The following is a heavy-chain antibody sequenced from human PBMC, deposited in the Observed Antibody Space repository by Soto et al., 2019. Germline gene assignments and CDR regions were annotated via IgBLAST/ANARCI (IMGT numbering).Heavy chain of an antibody. V-gene: IGHV4-59*08. CDR2: LYNTGST. J-gene: IGHJ4*02. D-gene: IGHD2-21*01. CDR1: GASISRYY. Sequence: TSETLSLTCTVSGASISRYYWSWIRQSPGKGLEWIGYLYNTGSTIYNPSLKSRVTISVDTSKNQFSLKLSSVTAADTAVYYCALLGSSIALRPFDYCGQRSLVPVSA. CDR3: ALLGSSIALRPFDY.